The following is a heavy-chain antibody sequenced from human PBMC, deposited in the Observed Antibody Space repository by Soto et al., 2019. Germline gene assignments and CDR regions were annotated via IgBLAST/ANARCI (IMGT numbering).Heavy chain of an antibody. CDR3: ARGGNSGSYLEAFDI. J-gene: IGHJ3*02. Sequence: ASVKVSCKASGYTFTGYYMHWVRQAPGQGLEWMGWINPNSGGTNYAQKFQGRVTMTRDTSISTAYMGLSRLRSDDTAVYYCARGGNSGSYLEAFDIWGQGTMVTVSS. V-gene: IGHV1-2*02. CDR2: INPNSGGT. D-gene: IGHD1-26*01. CDR1: GYTFTGYY.